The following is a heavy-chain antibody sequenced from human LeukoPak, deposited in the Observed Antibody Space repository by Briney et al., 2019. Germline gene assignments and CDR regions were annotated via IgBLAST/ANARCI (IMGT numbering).Heavy chain of an antibody. V-gene: IGHV4-59*01. J-gene: IGHJ4*02. CDR3: ARDFDSGWYDY. CDR1: GGSISSYY. Sequence: SETLSLTCTVSGGSISSYYWSWIRQPPGKGLEWIGNVYHNGNTNYNPSLKSRVTISVDMSTNQFSLRLSAVTAADTAVYYCARDFDSGWYDYWGQGTLVTVSS. CDR2: VYHNGNT. D-gene: IGHD6-19*01.